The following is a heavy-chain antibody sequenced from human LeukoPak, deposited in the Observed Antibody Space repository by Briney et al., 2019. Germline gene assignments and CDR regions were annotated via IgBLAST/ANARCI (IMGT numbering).Heavy chain of an antibody. CDR2: IYPADSDI. CDR3: ARLADCGGACFWGGYFDY. CDR1: GSSFTSYW. Sequence: GASLQISCKGSGSSFTSYWIGWVRQMPGKGLEWMGVIYPADSDIKYSPSFEGQVTVSADKSTSTAYLQWSSLKASDTAMYYCARLADCGGACFWGGYFDYWGQGIPVTVSS. D-gene: IGHD2-21*02. J-gene: IGHJ4*02. V-gene: IGHV5-51*01.